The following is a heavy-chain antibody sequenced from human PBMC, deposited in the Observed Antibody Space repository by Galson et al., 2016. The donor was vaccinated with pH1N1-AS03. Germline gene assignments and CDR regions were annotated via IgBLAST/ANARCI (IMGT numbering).Heavy chain of an antibody. CDR1: GYSFTSYW. CDR3: ARGVQWLVNRDAFGN. Sequence: QSGAEVKKPGESLKISCKGSGYSFTSYWIGWVRQMPGKGLEWMGIIYPGDSDTRYSPSFQGQVTISADKSISTAYLQWSSLKASDTAMYYCARGVQWLVNRDAFGNWGQGTMVTVSS. V-gene: IGHV5-51*01. D-gene: IGHD6-19*01. J-gene: IGHJ3*02. CDR2: IYPGDSDT.